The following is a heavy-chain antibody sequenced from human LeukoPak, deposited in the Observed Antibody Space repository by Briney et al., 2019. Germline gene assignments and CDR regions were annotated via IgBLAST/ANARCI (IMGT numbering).Heavy chain of an antibody. D-gene: IGHD2-15*01. V-gene: IGHV4-34*01. J-gene: IGHJ6*03. Sequence: SETLSLTCAVYGGSFSGYYWSWIRQPPGKGLEWIGEINHSGSTNYNPSLKSRVTISVDTSKNQFSLKLSSVTAADTAVYYCARSPRWFRAHMDVWGKGTTVTVSS. CDR1: GGSFSGYY. CDR2: INHSGST. CDR3: ARSPRWFRAHMDV.